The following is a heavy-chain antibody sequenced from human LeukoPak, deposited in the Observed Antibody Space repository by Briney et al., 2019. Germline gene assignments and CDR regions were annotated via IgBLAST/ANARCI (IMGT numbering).Heavy chain of an antibody. Sequence: SETLSLTCAVSGGPISSHYWSWLRQPPGAGLEWIAYIHYTGRTTYNPSLKGRVTISVDTSNGQFSLNLNSVTAADTAVYYCARGAGWYDYWGQGTLVTVSS. CDR1: GGPISSHY. CDR3: ARGAGWYDY. CDR2: IHYTGRT. V-gene: IGHV4-59*11. D-gene: IGHD6-19*01. J-gene: IGHJ4*02.